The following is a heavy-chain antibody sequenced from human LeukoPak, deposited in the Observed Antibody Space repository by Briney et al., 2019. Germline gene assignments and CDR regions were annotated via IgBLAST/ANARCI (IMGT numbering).Heavy chain of an antibody. CDR1: GFTFDNYN. CDR2: ISSISSHI. D-gene: IGHD5-12*01. V-gene: IGHV3-21*06. CDR3: ARASSAYDSALNYYYGMDV. Sequence: GGSLRLSCAASGFTFDNYNMNWVRQAPGKGLEWVSSISSISSHIYYVDSVKGRFSISRDNAKNSVYPQMNSLRVEDTALYYCARASSAYDSALNYYYGMDVWGKGTTVTVSS. J-gene: IGHJ6*04.